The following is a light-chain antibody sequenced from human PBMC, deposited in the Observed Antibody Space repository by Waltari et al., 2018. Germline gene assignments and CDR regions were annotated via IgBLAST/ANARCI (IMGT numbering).Light chain of an antibody. J-gene: IGLJ1*01. CDR2: EVS. CDR3: SSYTSSSTLVYV. Sequence: QSALPQPASVSGSPGPSPTTSCTRTSSAVCCYDYVSSYQQHPGKTPKLMIYEVSNRPSGVSNRFSGSTSGNTASLTISGLQAEDEADYYCSSYTSSSTLVYVFGTGTKVTVL. V-gene: IGLV2-14*01. CDR1: SSAVCCYDY.